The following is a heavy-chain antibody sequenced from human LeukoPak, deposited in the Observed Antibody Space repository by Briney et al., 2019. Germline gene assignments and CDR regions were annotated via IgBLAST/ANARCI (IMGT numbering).Heavy chain of an antibody. Sequence: GGSLRLSCAASGFTFSSYAMHWVRQAPGKGLEYVSAISSNGGSTYYANSVKGRFTISRDNSKNTLYLQMGSLRAEDMAVYYCARVGTADYGDYGGLDYWGQGTLVTVSS. J-gene: IGHJ4*02. CDR2: ISSNGGST. CDR3: ARVGTADYGDYGGLDY. V-gene: IGHV3-64*01. D-gene: IGHD4-17*01. CDR1: GFTFSSYA.